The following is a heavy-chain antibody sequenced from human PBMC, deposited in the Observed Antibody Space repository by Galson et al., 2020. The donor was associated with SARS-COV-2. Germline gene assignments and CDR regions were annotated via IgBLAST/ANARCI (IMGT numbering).Heavy chain of an antibody. V-gene: IGHV3-30*04. J-gene: IGHJ4*02. CDR3: ARGGEWELPYYFDY. D-gene: IGHD1-26*01. CDR2: ISSNGSNS. CDR1: GFTFSNYV. Sequence: GGSLRLSCAASGFTFSNYVMHWVRQAPGKGPEWVAVISSNGSNSFYADSLKGRFTISRDNSKSTLYLQMNSLRAEDTAVYYCARGGEWELPYYFDYWGQGTLVTVSS.